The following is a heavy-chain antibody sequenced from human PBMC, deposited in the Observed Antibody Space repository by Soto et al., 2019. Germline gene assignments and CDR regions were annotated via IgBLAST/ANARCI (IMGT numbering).Heavy chain of an antibody. CDR1: GGTFSSSA. Sequence: QVQLVQSGAEVKRPGSSVKVSCKPSGGTFSSSAISWVRQAPGQGLEWVGGIIPIFGPPKNAQKFQGRVTISADESMSTAYMELSSLTSEDTAVYYCATNTNRYYDMLTGYYSDSWGQGPLVTVSS. D-gene: IGHD3-9*01. V-gene: IGHV1-69*01. CDR2: IIPIFGPP. CDR3: ATNTNRYYDMLTGYYSDS. J-gene: IGHJ4*02.